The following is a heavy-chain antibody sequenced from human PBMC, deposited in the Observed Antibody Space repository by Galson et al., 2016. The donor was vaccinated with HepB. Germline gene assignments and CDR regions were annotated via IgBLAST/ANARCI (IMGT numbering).Heavy chain of an antibody. V-gene: IGHV3-48*03. CDR2: ISTSGSTI. J-gene: IGHJ6*02. Sequence: SLRLSCAASGFTFRSYEMNWVRQAPGKGLEWVSYISTSGSTIYSAASVKGRFTISRDNAKNSLSLQMNSLRAADTAVYYLVTGAFYFHGLDVWGQGTTVTVSS. CDR3: VTGAFYFHGLDV. D-gene: IGHD2/OR15-2a*01. CDR1: GFTFRSYE.